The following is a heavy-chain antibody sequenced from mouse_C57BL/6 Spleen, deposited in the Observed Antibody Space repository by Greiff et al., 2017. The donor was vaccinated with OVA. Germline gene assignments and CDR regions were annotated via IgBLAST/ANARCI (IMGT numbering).Heavy chain of an antibody. D-gene: IGHD1-1*01. V-gene: IGHV1-54*01. Sequence: QVQLQQSGAELVRPGTSVKVSCKASGYAFTNYLIEWVKQRPGQGLEWIGVINPGSGGTNYNEKFKGKATLTADKSSSTAYMQLSSLTSEDSAVYFCAREGTLYGSRRDWYFDVWGTGTTVTVSS. CDR1: GYAFTNYL. CDR2: INPGSGGT. J-gene: IGHJ1*03. CDR3: AREGTLYGSRRDWYFDV.